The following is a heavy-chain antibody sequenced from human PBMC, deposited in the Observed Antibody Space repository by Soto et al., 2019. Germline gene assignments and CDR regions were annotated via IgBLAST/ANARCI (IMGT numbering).Heavy chain of an antibody. V-gene: IGHV3-73*01. CDR1: GFAFCRST. Sequence: GGSLRLFCAGSGFAFCRSTIHWVRQASRRGLAWVGRIRSKANSYATTYAASVKGRFIISIDDSKATAYLQTSNLKIEGTAVYYCFRENYFSYHGMDVWGQGTTVTVSS. J-gene: IGHJ6*02. CDR3: FRENYFSYHGMDV. CDR2: IRSKANSYAT.